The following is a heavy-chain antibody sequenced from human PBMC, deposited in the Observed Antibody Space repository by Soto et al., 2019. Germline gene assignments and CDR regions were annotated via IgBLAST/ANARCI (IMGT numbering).Heavy chain of an antibody. J-gene: IGHJ5*02. Sequence: ASVKVSCKASGYTFNAYGISWVRQAPGQGLEWMGWISAYNGNTNYAQKVQGRVTMTTDTSTSTAYMELRSLRSDDTAVYYCARDLIEVRPGCFDPWGQGTLVSVSS. CDR2: ISAYNGNT. CDR3: ARDLIEVRPGCFDP. D-gene: IGHD6-6*01. V-gene: IGHV1-18*01. CDR1: GYTFNAYG.